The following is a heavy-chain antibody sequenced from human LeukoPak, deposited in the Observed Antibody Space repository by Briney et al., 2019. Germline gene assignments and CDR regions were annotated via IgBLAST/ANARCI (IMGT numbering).Heavy chain of an antibody. CDR3: TTEID. CDR2: IKAKAHGGTI. J-gene: IGHJ4*02. Sequence: KSSETLSLTCTVSGYSISSGYYWGWIRQPPGKGLEWVGRIKAKAHGGTIEYAAPVKGRFTISRDDSKNTPYLQMNSLKTEDTAVYYCTTEIDWGQGTLVTVSS. D-gene: IGHD2/OR15-2a*01. V-gene: IGHV3-15*01. CDR1: GYSISSGYY.